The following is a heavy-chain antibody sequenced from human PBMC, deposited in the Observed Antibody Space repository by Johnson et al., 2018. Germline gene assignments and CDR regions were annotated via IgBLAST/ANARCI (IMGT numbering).Heavy chain of an antibody. V-gene: IGHV3-43*01. CDR2: ISWDGGST. J-gene: IGHJ1*01. Sequence: VQLVQSGGGLVQPGRSLRLSCAASGFTFDDYTMHWVRQAPGKGLEWVSLISWDGGSTYYEDSVKGRFPISRDNSKNSLYLQMNSLRTEDTALYFGAKASAHAKFFHHWGQGTLVTV. CDR1: GFTFDDYT. CDR3: AKASAHAKFFHH.